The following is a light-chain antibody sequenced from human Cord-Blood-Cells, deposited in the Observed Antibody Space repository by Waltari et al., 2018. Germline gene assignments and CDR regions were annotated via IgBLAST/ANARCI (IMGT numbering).Light chain of an antibody. Sequence: DIVLTQSTATLSSSPGERATLSCRASQSVSSYLAWFQQKHGQAPRLLIHDAADRATGIPARFSGSESGTDFTLTISSLEPEDFAVYYCQRRSNWLTFGGGTTVEIK. CDR1: QSVSSY. CDR2: DAA. CDR3: QRRSNWLT. J-gene: IGKJ4*01. V-gene: IGKV3-11*01.